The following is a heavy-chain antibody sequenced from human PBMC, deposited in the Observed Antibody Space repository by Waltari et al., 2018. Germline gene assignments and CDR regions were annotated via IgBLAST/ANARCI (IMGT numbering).Heavy chain of an antibody. Sequence: VQLLESGGGLVPSGGSLRLSCAASGFPFRSHALNWVRQAPGKGVEWVSVISGSGGSTDYADSVKGRFTISRDNAKNTLYLQMNNLRVEDTAVYYCASSLYGDYTQIWGRVFDYWGQGTLVTVSS. CDR2: ISGSGGST. CDR1: GFPFRSHA. D-gene: IGHD4-17*01. J-gene: IGHJ4*02. V-gene: IGHV3-23*01. CDR3: ASSLYGDYTQIWGRVFDY.